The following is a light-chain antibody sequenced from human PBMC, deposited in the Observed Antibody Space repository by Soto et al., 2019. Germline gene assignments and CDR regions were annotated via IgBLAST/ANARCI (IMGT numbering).Light chain of an antibody. V-gene: IGKV4-1*01. J-gene: IGKJ1*01. CDR2: WAS. CDR1: HVILFSSNNNNY. CDR3: QHSYTSPRT. Sequence: DIIMTQSPYSLSVSLRERATIKCKSSHVILFSSNNNNYLSRYQQKPGQPPKLLIYWASTRESGVPDRFSGSGSGTDFTLTICSLQAEDGAVYYCQHSYTSPRTFFQGTMV.